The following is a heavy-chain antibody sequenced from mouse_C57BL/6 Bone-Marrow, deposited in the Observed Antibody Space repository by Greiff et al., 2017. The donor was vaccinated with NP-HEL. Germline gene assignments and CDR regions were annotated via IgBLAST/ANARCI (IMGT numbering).Heavy chain of an antibody. CDR3: AMNYGSSYLFDY. V-gene: IGHV1-74*01. J-gene: IGHJ2*01. D-gene: IGHD1-1*01. Sequence: QVQLKQPGAELVKPGASVKVSCKASGYTFTSYWMHWVKQRPGQGLEWIGRIHPSDSDTNYNQKFKGKATLTVDKSSSTAYMQLSSLTSEDSAVYYCAMNYGSSYLFDYWGQGTTLTVSS. CDR1: GYTFTSYW. CDR2: IHPSDSDT.